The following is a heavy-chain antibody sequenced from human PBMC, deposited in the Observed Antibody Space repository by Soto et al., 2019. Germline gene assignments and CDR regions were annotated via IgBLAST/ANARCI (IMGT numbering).Heavy chain of an antibody. CDR1: GGSISSSSYY. J-gene: IGHJ4*02. Sequence: SETLSLTCTVSGGSISSSSYYWGWIRQPPGKGLEWIGSIYYSGSTYYNPSLKSRVTISVDTSKNQFSLKLSSVTAADTAVYYCARQKSLDYDFWSGYPYFDYWGQGTLVTVSS. D-gene: IGHD3-3*01. V-gene: IGHV4-39*01. CDR3: ARQKSLDYDFWSGYPYFDY. CDR2: IYYSGST.